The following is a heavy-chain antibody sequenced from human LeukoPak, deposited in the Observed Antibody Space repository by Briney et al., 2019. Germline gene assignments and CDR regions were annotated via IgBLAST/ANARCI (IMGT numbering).Heavy chain of an antibody. CDR1: GFTFSSYW. CDR3: AREYPIYYYYYYYMDV. J-gene: IGHJ6*03. CDR2: IKQDGSEK. V-gene: IGHV3-7*01. Sequence: GGSLRLSCAASGFTFSSYWMSWVRQAPGKGLEWVANIKQDGSEKYYVDSVKGRFTISRDNAKNSLYLQVNSLRAEDMAVYYCAREYPIYYYYYYYMDVWGKGTTVTVSS.